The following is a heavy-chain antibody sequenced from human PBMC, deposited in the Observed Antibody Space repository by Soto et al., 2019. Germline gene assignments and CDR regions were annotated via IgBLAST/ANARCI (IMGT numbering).Heavy chain of an antibody. V-gene: IGHV3-7*01. CDR3: ARVHPYYYDSSGYPDY. CDR2: IKQDGSEK. J-gene: IGHJ4*02. Sequence: GGSLRLSCAASGFPFSSYWMSWVRQAPGKGLEWVANIKQDGSEKYYVDSVKGRFTISRDNAKNSLYLQMNSLRAEDTAVYYCARVHPYYYDSSGYPDYWGQGTLVTVSS. CDR1: GFPFSSYW. D-gene: IGHD3-22*01.